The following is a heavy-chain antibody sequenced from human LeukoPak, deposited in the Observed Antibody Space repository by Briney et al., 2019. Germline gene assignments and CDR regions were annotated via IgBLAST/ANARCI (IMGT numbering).Heavy chain of an antibody. CDR3: TRLATTNWYFDL. V-gene: IGHV4-59*08. J-gene: IGHJ2*01. D-gene: IGHD1-1*01. Sequence: TSETLSLTCAVSGGSISSYYWSWVRQPPGKGLEWIGYLSHSGSNNYNPSLKSRVTISVDTSKNQVSLKLTSVTAADTAVYYCTRLATTNWYFDLWGRGTLVAVSS. CDR1: GGSISSYY. CDR2: LSHSGSN.